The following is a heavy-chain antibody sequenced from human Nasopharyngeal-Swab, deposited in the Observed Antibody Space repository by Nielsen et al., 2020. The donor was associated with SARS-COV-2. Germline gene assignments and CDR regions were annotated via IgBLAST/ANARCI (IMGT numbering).Heavy chain of an antibody. CDR2: IYPGDSDT. CDR1: GYSFTSYW. CDR3: SSLPIWYHTGYFDY. V-gene: IGHV5-51*01. Sequence: GGSLRLSCKGSGYSFTSYWIGWVRQMPGKGLEWMGIIYPGDSDTRYSPSFQGQVTISADKSISTAYLQWSSLKASDTAMYSFSSLPIWYHTGYFDYWGQGTLVTVSS. J-gene: IGHJ4*02. D-gene: IGHD6-13*01.